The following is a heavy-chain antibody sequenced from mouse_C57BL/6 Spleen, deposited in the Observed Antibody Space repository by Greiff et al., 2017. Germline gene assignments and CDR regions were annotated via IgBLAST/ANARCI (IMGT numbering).Heavy chain of an antibody. CDR3: SRCGVTRYFDV. D-gene: IGHD2-5*01. J-gene: IGHJ1*03. Sequence: EVQLVESGGGLVQPGGSLSLSCAASGFTFTDYYMSWVRPPPGKALEWLGFIRNKANGYTTEYSASVKGRFTISRDNSQSILYLQMNALRAEDSATFYCSRCGVTRYFDVWGTGTTVTVAS. CDR2: IRNKANGYTT. CDR1: GFTFTDYY. V-gene: IGHV7-3*01.